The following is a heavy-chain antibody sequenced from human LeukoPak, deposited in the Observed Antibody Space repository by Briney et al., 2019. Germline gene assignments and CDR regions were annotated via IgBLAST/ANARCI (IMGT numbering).Heavy chain of an antibody. CDR3: ARVGENDFWSGSKRYYYYYMDV. J-gene: IGHJ6*03. CDR1: GFTFSSYS. Sequence: GGSLRLSCAASGFTFSSYSMNWVHQAPGKGLEWVSSISSSSSYIYYADSVKGRFTISRDNAKNSLYLQMNSLRAEDTAVYYCARVGENDFWSGSKRYYYYYMDVWGKGTTVTVSS. CDR2: ISSSSSYI. V-gene: IGHV3-21*01. D-gene: IGHD3-3*01.